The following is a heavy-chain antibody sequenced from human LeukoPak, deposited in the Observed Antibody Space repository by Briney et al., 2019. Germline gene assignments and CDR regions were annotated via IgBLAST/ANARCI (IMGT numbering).Heavy chain of an antibody. D-gene: IGHD7-27*01. CDR1: GYTFTGYY. Sequence: ASVKVSCKASGYTFTGYYMHWVRQAPGQGLEWMGWINPNSGGTNYAQKFQGRVTMTRDTSISTAYMELSRLRSDDTAVYYCARGLSPRWGGGYYYYYYMDVWGKGTTVTISS. J-gene: IGHJ6*03. CDR3: ARGLSPRWGGGYYYYYYMDV. V-gene: IGHV1-2*02. CDR2: INPNSGGT.